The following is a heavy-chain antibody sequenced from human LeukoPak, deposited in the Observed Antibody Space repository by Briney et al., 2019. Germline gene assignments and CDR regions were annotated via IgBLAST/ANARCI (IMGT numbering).Heavy chain of an antibody. CDR1: GYTFTSYY. CDR3: ARDRRGYSYGPRYYYYYMDV. Sequence: ASVKVSCKASGYTFTSYYMHWVRQAPGQGLEWMGIINPSGGSTSYAQKFQGRVTMTRDTSTSTVYMELRSLRSEDTAVYYCARDRRGYSYGPRYYYYYMDVWGKGTTVTISS. CDR2: INPSGGST. J-gene: IGHJ6*03. D-gene: IGHD5-18*01. V-gene: IGHV1-46*01.